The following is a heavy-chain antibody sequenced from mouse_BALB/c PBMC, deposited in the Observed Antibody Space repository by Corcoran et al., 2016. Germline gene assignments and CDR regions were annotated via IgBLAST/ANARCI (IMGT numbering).Heavy chain of an antibody. CDR1: GYTFTSYV. D-gene: IGHD2-4*01. J-gene: IGHJ2*01. CDR2: INPYNDGT. V-gene: IGHV1S136*01. CDR3: ARYYDDYAGYFDD. Sequence: EVQLQQSGPELVKPGASVKMSCKASGYTFTSYVMHWVKQKPGQGLEWIGYINPYNDGTKYNEKFKGKATLTSDKSSSTAYMELSSLTSEDSAVYYCARYYDDYAGYFDDWGQGTTLTVSS.